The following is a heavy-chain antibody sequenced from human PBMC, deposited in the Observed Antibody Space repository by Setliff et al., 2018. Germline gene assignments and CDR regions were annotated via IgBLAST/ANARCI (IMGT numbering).Heavy chain of an antibody. CDR1: GFTFSTYA. CDR3: ARDAAAATGSFDI. D-gene: IGHD2-15*01. Sequence: SLRLSCAASGFTFSTYAMHWVRQAPGKGLEWVAVTSYDGSQKYHADSVKGRFTISRDNAENSLYLQMNSLRVEDTAVYHCARDAAAATGSFDIWGQGTMVTVSS. CDR2: TSYDGSQK. J-gene: IGHJ3*02. V-gene: IGHV3-30*07.